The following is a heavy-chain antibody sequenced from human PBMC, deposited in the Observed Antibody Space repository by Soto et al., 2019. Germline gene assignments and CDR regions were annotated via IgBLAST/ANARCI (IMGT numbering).Heavy chain of an antibody. Sequence: QVQLVESGGGVVQPGRSLRLSCAASGFTFSSYAMHWVRQAPGKGLEWVAVISYDGSNKYDADSVKVRFTISRDNSKNTLYLQMNSLRAEDTDVYYCARDLRITMIVGYFDYWGQGTLVTVSS. CDR1: GFTFSSYA. J-gene: IGHJ4*02. CDR3: ARDLRITMIVGYFDY. D-gene: IGHD3-22*01. V-gene: IGHV3-30-3*01. CDR2: ISYDGSNK.